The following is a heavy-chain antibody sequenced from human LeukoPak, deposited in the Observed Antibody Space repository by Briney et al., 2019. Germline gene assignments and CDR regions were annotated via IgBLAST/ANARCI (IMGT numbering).Heavy chain of an antibody. J-gene: IGHJ4*02. CDR1: GGSISSSSYY. CDR2: IYYSGST. D-gene: IGHD5-24*01. V-gene: IGHV4-39*07. Sequence: PSETLSLTCTVSGGSISSSSYYWGWIRQPPGKGLEWIGSIYYSGSTYYNPSLKSRVTISVDTSKNQFSLKLSSVTAADTAVYYCARVMEMATIPFYFDYWGQGTLVTVSS. CDR3: ARVMEMATIPFYFDY.